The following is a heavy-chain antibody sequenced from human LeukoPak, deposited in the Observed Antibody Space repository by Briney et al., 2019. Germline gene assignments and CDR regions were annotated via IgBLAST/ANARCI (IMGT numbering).Heavy chain of an antibody. CDR2: ISSSGGST. CDR3: ARRGDGSGYVY. J-gene: IGHJ4*02. D-gene: IGHD3-22*01. V-gene: IGHV1-46*01. Sequence: ASVKVSCKSFGYTFTSNYMHWVRQAPGQGPEWMGVISSSGGSTTYAQKFQGRVTLTRDMSTSIDYLELSRLRSEDTAVDYCARRGDGSGYVYWGQGTLVTVSS. CDR1: GYTFTSNY.